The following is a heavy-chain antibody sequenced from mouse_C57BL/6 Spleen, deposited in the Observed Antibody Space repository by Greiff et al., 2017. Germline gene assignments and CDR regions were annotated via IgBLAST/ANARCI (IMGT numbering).Heavy chain of an antibody. CDR1: GFNIKDYY. D-gene: IGHD2-1*01. J-gene: IGHJ2*01. V-gene: IGHV14-2*01. Sequence: EVMLVESGAELVKPGASVKLSCTASGFNIKDYYMHWVKQRTEQGLEWIGRIDPEDGETKYAPKFQGQATITADTSANTAYLQISSLTSEDTAVYYCGWVYGNYYFDYWGQGTTLTVSS. CDR3: GWVYGNYYFDY. CDR2: IDPEDGET.